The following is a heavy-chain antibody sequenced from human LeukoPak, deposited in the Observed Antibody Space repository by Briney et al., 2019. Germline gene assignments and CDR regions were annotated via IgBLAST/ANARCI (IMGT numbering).Heavy chain of an antibody. CDR1: GGSISSYY. V-gene: IGHV4-59*01. J-gene: IGHJ3*02. CDR3: ARASGSYGSGSYFGGAFDI. Sequence: ASETLSLTCTVSGGSISSYYWSWIRQPPGKGLEWIGYIYYSGSTNYNPSLKSRVTISVDTSKNQFSLKLSSVTAADTAVYYCARASGSYGSGSYFGGAFDIWGQGTMVTVSS. D-gene: IGHD3-10*01. CDR2: IYYSGST.